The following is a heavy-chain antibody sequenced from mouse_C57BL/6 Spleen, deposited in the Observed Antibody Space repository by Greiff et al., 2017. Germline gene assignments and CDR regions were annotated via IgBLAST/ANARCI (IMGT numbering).Heavy chain of an antibody. CDR3: TRHGSSSWYFDV. Sequence: EVNVVESGGGLVQPGGSMKLSCAASGFTFSDAWMDWVRQSPEKGLEWVAEIRNKANNHATYYAESVKGRFTISRDDSKSSVYLQMSSLRAVDTGIYYCTRHGSSSWYFDVWGTGTTVTVSS. V-gene: IGHV6-6*01. CDR1: GFTFSDAW. CDR2: IRNKANNHAT. J-gene: IGHJ1*03. D-gene: IGHD1-1*01.